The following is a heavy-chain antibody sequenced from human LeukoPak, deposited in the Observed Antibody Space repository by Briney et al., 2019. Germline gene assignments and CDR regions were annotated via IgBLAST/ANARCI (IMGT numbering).Heavy chain of an antibody. J-gene: IGHJ4*02. D-gene: IGHD6-13*01. CDR3: AGSTYSSSWYKGDYFDY. V-gene: IGHV3-23*01. CDR2: ISWNSGST. CDR1: GFTFDDYA. Sequence: GGSLRLSCAASGFTFDDYAMHWVRQAPGKDLEWVSGISWNSGSTYYADSVKGRFTISRDNSKNTLYLQMNSLRAEDTAVYYCAGSTYSSSWYKGDYFDYWGQGTLVTVSS.